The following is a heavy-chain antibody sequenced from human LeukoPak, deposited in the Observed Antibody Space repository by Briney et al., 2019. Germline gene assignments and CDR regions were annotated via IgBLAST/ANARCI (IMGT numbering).Heavy chain of an antibody. V-gene: IGHV1-8*03. CDR1: GYTFTNYD. CDR3: ARGEADSSGYPPFDP. J-gene: IGHJ5*02. CDR2: MNPNSGNT. Sequence: VASVTVSCKASGYTFTNYDINWVRQATGQGLEWMGWMNPNSGNTGYAQNFPGRVTITRDTSISTAYTELSSLRSEDTAMYYCARGEADSSGYPPFDPWGQGTLVTVSS. D-gene: IGHD3-22*01.